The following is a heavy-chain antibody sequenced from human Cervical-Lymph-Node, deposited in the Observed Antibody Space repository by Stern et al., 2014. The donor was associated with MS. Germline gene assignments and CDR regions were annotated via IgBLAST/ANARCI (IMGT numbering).Heavy chain of an antibody. Sequence: EVQLVQSGAEVKKPGESLNISCKGSGYHFPSYWIAWVRQMPGTGLEWMGIIYAGDSETRYSPSFQGQVTISADKSTSPAYLHWSSLKASDTAMYYCARDKVDCSSGSCHPPFFDSWGQGTLVTVSS. D-gene: IGHD2-15*01. V-gene: IGHV5-51*01. CDR3: ARDKVDCSSGSCHPPFFDS. CDR2: IYAGDSET. J-gene: IGHJ4*02. CDR1: GYHFPSYW.